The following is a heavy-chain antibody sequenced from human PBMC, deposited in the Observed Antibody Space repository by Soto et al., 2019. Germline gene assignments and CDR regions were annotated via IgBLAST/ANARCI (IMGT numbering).Heavy chain of an antibody. V-gene: IGHV4-34*01. CDR1: GGSFSGYY. J-gene: IGHJ4*02. CDR3: AALVGATLGRAY. D-gene: IGHD1-26*01. CDR2: INHSGST. Sequence: QVQLQQWGAGLLKPSETLSLTCAVYGGSFSGYYWSWIRQPPGKGLEWIGEINHSGSTNYNPSLKSRVTISADTSKNQFSLKLSSVTAADTAVYYCAALVGATLGRAYWGQGTLVTVSS.